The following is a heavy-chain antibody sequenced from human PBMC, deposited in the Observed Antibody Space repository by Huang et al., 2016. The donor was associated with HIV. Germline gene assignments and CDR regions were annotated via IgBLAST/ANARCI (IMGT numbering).Heavy chain of an antibody. CDR2: LYYTRKM. Sequence: QMRFQDSGAGLVKPSGTLSLTCNVSGGSSKTGRYYWGWIRQPPGKGLEWVGSLYYTRKMHYAPSLKERLTMSADTSKNQLSLNLSSVTAADTAIYSCARDHDLGLGRMFAISYYDVWGRGTLVTVAS. J-gene: IGHJ2*01. CDR1: GGSSKTGRYY. D-gene: IGHD3-10*02. V-gene: IGHV4-39*02. CDR3: ARDHDLGLGRMFAISYYDV.